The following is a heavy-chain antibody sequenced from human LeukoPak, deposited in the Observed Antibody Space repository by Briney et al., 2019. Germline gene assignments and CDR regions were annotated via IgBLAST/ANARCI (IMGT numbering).Heavy chain of an antibody. CDR1: GYTFTGYY. V-gene: IGHV1-2*02. Sequence: ASVKVSCKASGYTFTGYYMHWVRQAPGQGLEWMGWINPNSGGTNYAQKFQGRVTMTRDTSISTAYMELSRLRSDDTAVYYCERGPYYYGSGSYPPYLDYWGQGTLVTVSS. D-gene: IGHD3-10*01. CDR2: INPNSGGT. J-gene: IGHJ4*02. CDR3: ERGPYYYGSGSYPPYLDY.